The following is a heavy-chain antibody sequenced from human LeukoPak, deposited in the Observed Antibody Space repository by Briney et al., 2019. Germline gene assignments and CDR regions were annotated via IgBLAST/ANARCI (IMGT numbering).Heavy chain of an antibody. V-gene: IGHV1-8*01. CDR1: GYSFTTND. J-gene: IGHJ4*02. Sequence: ASVKVSCKASGYSFTTNDINWVRQATGQGLEWLGWINPNSGNAGYAQKFRGRVSMTRDTSISTVYLELSSLKFEDTAVYYCARKLGDSGSYPDWGQGTLVTVSS. CDR3: ARKLGDSGSYPD. D-gene: IGHD3-10*01. CDR2: INPNSGNA.